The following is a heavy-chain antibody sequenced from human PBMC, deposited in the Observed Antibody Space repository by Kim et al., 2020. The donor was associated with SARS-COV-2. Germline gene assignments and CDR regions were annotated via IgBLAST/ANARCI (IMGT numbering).Heavy chain of an antibody. CDR1: GFTFSSYW. CDR3: ARLGSSSWFNDF. Sequence: GGSLRLSCAVSGFTFSSYWMSWVRQAPGKGLEWVANIKQDGSEKYYVDSVKGRFTISRDNAKNSLYLQMNSLRAEDTAVYYCARLGSSSWFNDFWGQGTL. J-gene: IGHJ4*02. D-gene: IGHD6-13*01. V-gene: IGHV3-7*03. CDR2: IKQDGSEK.